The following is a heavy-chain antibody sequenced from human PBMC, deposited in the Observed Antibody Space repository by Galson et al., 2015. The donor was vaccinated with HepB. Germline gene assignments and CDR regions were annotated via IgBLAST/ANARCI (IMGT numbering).Heavy chain of an antibody. D-gene: IGHD3-10*02. CDR3: VRNRADITTPMFFDP. CDR2: INAGNGHI. CDR1: GYSLTESS. J-gene: IGHJ5*02. Sequence: SVKVSCKVSGYSLTESSMYWVRQAPAQSLEWMGWINAGNGHIRYSQKFQGRLTFTTDTSATTAYMELSSLKSEDTAVYFCVRNRADITTPMFFDPWGQGTPVTVSS. V-gene: IGHV1-3*01.